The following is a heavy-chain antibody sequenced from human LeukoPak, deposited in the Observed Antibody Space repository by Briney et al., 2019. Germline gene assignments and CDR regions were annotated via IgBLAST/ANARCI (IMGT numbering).Heavy chain of an antibody. Sequence: PSETLSLMCSVYGGSFSDYFWSWIRQPPGKGLEWIGEIDDGGNTNYNPSLMSRVIVAMERSKKQFSLVMRSVTAADTAVYYCARFSRITWGDWGDASDVWGQGATVIVSS. J-gene: IGHJ3*01. CDR3: ARFSRITWGDWGDASDV. V-gene: IGHV4-34*01. CDR1: GGSFSDYF. CDR2: IDDGGNT. D-gene: IGHD2-21*02.